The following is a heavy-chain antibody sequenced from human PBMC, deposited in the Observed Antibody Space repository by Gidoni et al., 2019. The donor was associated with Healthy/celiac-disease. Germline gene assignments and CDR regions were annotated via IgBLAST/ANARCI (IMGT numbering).Heavy chain of an antibody. V-gene: IGHV3-48*02. D-gene: IGHD2-21*01. CDR2: ISSSSSTI. Sequence: EVQLVESGGGLVQPGGSLRLSCSAFGFTFRSYSMNWVRQAPGKGLEWVSYISSSSSTIYYADSVKGRFTISRDNAKNSLYLQMNSLRDEDTAVYYCAREPRLGLWWRALPYDAFDIWGQGTMVTVSS. J-gene: IGHJ3*02. CDR3: AREPRLGLWWRALPYDAFDI. CDR1: GFTFRSYS.